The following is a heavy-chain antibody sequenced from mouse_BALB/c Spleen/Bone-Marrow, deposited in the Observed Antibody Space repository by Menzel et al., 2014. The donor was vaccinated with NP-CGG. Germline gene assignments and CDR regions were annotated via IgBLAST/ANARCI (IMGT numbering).Heavy chain of an antibody. CDR3: ARDDYYAMDY. CDR1: GFTFTDYY. V-gene: IGHV7-3*02. J-gene: IGHJ4*01. Sequence: DVHLVESGGGLVQPGGSLILSCATSGFTFTDYYMSWVRQPPGKALEWLGFIRNKANGYTTEYSASVKGRFTISRDNSQSILYLQMNTLRAEDSAPYYCARDDYYAMDYWGQGTSVTVSS. CDR2: IRNKANGYTT.